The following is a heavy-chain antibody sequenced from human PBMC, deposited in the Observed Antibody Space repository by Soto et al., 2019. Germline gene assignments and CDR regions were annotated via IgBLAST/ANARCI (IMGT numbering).Heavy chain of an antibody. D-gene: IGHD2-15*01. J-gene: IGHJ4*02. V-gene: IGHV3-74*01. CDR1: GFTFSSYW. CDR2: INSDGSST. Sequence: EVQLEECGGGLVQPGWSLRLSCAASGFTFSSYWMHWVRQAPGKGLVWVSRINSDGSSTSYADSVKGRFTISRDNAKNTLYLQMNSLRAEDTAVYYCVRTSLVVAAATREDYWGQGTLVTVSS. CDR3: VRTSLVVAAATREDY.